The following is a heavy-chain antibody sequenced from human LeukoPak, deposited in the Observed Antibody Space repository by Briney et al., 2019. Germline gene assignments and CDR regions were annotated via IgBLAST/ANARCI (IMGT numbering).Heavy chain of an antibody. J-gene: IGHJ3*02. CDR1: GFTLSSYA. D-gene: IGHD4-17*01. Sequence: GGSLRLSCAASGFTLSSYAMRWVRQAPGKGLEWVAVISYDGSNKYYADSVKGRFTISRDNSKNTLYLQMNSLRAEDTAVYYCAREGNSYDYGDYVISDDAFDIWGQGTMVTVSS. CDR2: ISYDGSNK. V-gene: IGHV3-30-3*01. CDR3: AREGNSYDYGDYVISDDAFDI.